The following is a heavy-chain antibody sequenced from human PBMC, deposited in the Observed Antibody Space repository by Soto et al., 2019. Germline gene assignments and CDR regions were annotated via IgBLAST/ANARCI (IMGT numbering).Heavy chain of an antibody. Sequence: SETLSLTCTVSGGSISSGDYYWSWIRQPPGKGLEWIGYIYYGGSTYYNPSLKSRVTISVDTSKNQFSLKLSSVTAADTAVYYCARVIPQSRGMDVWGQGTTVTVSS. D-gene: IGHD2-2*02. CDR2: IYYGGST. J-gene: IGHJ6*02. V-gene: IGHV4-30-4*01. CDR1: GGSISSGDYY. CDR3: ARVIPQSRGMDV.